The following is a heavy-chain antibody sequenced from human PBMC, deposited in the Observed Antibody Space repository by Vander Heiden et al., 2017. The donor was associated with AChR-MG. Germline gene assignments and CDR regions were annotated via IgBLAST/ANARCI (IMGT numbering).Heavy chain of an antibody. CDR3: GRLVAYDNSGYSLVGGRFFDY. D-gene: IGHD3-22*01. V-gene: IGHV4-39*01. J-gene: IGHJ4*02. CDR2: LYYSGST. CDR1: GGSIRSSSYY. Sequence: QLQLQESGPGLVKPSETLSLTCTVSGGSIRSSSYYWGWIRQPPGKGLEWLGSLYYSGSTYYNPSLKSRVTISVDTSRNQFSLSLSSVTAADTAVYYCGRLVAYDNSGYSLVGGRFFDYWGQGILVTISS.